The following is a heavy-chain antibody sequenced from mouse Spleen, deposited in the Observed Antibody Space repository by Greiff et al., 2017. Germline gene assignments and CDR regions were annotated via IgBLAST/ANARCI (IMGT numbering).Heavy chain of an antibody. Sequence: VQLQQSGPELVKPGASVKISCKASGYAFSSSWMNWVKQRPGKGLEWIGRIYPGDGDTNYNGKFKGKATLTADKSSSTAYMQLSSLTSEDSAVYFCARDYYGSRIYFDYWGQGTTLTVSS. CDR1: GYAFSSSW. D-gene: IGHD1-1*01. J-gene: IGHJ2*01. CDR3: ARDYYGSRIYFDY. CDR2: IYPGDGDT. V-gene: IGHV1-82*01.